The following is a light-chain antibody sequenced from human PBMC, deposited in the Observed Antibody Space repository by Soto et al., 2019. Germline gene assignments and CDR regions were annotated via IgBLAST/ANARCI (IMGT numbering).Light chain of an antibody. J-gene: IGLJ1*01. CDR3: SSYTTNRTLGG. V-gene: IGLV2-14*01. Sequence: QSALPQPASVSGSPGQSITISCTGTSSDVGGSHYVSWYQQHPGKAPKLMIFEVSNRPSGVSDRFSGSKSGNTASLTISGLQAEDEADYYCSSYTTNRTLGGFGTGTKRTVL. CDR1: SSDVGGSHY. CDR2: EVS.